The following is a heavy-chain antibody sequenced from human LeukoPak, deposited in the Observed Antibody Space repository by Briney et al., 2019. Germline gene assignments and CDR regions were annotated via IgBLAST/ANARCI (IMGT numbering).Heavy chain of an antibody. CDR2: ISWNSGSI. CDR3: AKDIGLNYDSSGYYNC. CDR1: GFTFDDYA. J-gene: IGHJ4*02. V-gene: IGHV3-9*01. D-gene: IGHD3-22*01. Sequence: GGSLRLSCAASGFTFDDYAMHWVRQAPGKGLEWVSGISWNSGSIGYADSVKGRFTISRDNAKNSLYLQMNSLRAEDTALYYCAKDIGLNYDSSGYYNCWGQGTLVTVSS.